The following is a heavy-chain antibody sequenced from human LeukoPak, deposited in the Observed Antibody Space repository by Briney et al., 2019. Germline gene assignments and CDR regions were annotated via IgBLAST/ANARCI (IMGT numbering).Heavy chain of an antibody. V-gene: IGHV1-18*01. Sequence: ASVKVSCKASGYTFTSYGISWVRQAPGQGLEWMGWISAYNGNTNYAQKFQGRVTMTRNTSTGTAYMELSSLRSEDTAVYYCARTNYHDTSGASNWFDPWGQGTLVTVSS. CDR2: ISAYNGNT. J-gene: IGHJ5*02. D-gene: IGHD3-22*01. CDR1: GYTFTSYG. CDR3: ARTNYHDTSGASNWFDP.